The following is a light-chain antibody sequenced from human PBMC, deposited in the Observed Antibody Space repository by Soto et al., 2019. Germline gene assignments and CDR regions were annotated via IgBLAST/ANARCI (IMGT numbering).Light chain of an antibody. CDR3: QQYNKWPPWT. CDR2: SAF. Sequence: IVLTQSPATLSSFPCDRVTLSCRASQSISNNLAWYQQKPGQAPRLVIYSAFTRATGIPARFSGSGSGTEFTLTISSLQSEDFAVYYCQQYNKWPPWTFGQGTKVDIK. V-gene: IGKV3-15*01. J-gene: IGKJ1*01. CDR1: QSISNN.